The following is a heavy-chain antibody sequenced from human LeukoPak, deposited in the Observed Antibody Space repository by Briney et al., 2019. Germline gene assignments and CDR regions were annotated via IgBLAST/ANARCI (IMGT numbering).Heavy chain of an antibody. D-gene: IGHD4-17*01. CDR3: ARSGDYGDYY. J-gene: IGHJ4*02. V-gene: IGHV4-30-4*01. CDR1: GGSISSGDYY. CDR2: IYYSGST. Sequence: SETLSLTCTVSGGSISSGDYYWSWIRQPPGKGLEWIGYIYYSGSTYYNPSLKSRVTISVDTSKNQFSLKLSPVTAADTAVYYCARSGDYGDYYWSQGTLVTVSS.